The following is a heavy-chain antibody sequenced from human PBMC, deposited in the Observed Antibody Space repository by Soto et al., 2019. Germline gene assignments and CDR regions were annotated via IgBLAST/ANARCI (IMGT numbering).Heavy chain of an antibody. J-gene: IGHJ6*02. CDR2: IIPIFGTA. Sequence: SVKVSCKASGGTFSSYAISWVRQAPGQGLEWMGGIIPIFGTANYAQKFQGRVTITADESTSTAYMELSSLRSEDTAVDYCEREPHILSAAGANYYYGMDFWGQGSTVTVSS. D-gene: IGHD6-13*01. CDR1: GGTFSSYA. CDR3: EREPHILSAAGANYYYGMDF. V-gene: IGHV1-69*13.